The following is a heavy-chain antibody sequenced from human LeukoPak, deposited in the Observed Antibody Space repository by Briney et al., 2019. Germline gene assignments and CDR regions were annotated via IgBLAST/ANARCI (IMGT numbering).Heavy chain of an antibody. J-gene: IGHJ4*02. CDR1: GYTLAKLS. Sequence: ASVKVSCKVSGYTLAKLSMHWVRQAPGKGLEWMGGFDPEDGETIYAQNFQGRVTMTEVTSTDTAYMELSSLRSEDTAVYYCARSQRRDFGRHFDYWGQGTLVTVSS. V-gene: IGHV1-24*01. CDR2: FDPEDGET. D-gene: IGHD1-1*01. CDR3: ARSQRRDFGRHFDY.